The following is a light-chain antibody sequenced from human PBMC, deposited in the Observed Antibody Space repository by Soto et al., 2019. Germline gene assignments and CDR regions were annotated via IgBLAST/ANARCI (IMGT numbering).Light chain of an antibody. CDR3: SSFTSSNTWV. V-gene: IGLV2-14*01. Sequence: QSALTQPASVSGSPGQSIAISCTGTSSDVGGYNFVSWYQHHPGKAPKLMIYEVNIRPSGVSNRFSGSKSDNTASLTISGLQAEDEADYYCSSFTSSNTWVFGGGTKLTVL. CDR1: SSDVGGYNF. CDR2: EVN. J-gene: IGLJ3*02.